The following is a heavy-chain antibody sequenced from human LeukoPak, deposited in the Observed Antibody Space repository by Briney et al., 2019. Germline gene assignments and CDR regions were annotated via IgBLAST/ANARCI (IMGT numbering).Heavy chain of an antibody. CDR3: ARGPSMVVTHGDY. CDR2: MNPNSGNT. Sequence: GASVKVSCKASGYTLTSYDINWVRQATGQGLEWMGWMNPNSGNTGYAQKFQGRVTMTRNTSISTAYMELSSLRSEDTAVYYCARGPSMVVTHGDYWGQGTLVTVSS. J-gene: IGHJ4*02. CDR1: GYTLTSYD. D-gene: IGHD4-23*01. V-gene: IGHV1-8*01.